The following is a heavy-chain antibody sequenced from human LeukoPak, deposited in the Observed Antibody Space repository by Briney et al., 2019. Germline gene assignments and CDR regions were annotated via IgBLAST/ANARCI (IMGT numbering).Heavy chain of an antibody. CDR2: INHSGST. V-gene: IGHV4-34*01. D-gene: IGHD6-19*01. CDR3: ARAQASSGWYYWYFDL. CDR1: GGSFSGYY. J-gene: IGHJ2*01. Sequence: KPSETLSLTCAVYGGSFSGYYWSWIRQPPGKGLEWIGEINHSGSTNYNPSLKSRVTISVDTSKNQFSLKLSSVTAADTAVYYCARAQASSGWYYWYFDLWGRGTLVTVSS.